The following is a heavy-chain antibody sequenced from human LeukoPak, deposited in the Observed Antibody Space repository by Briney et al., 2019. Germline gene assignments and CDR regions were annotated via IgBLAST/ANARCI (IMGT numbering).Heavy chain of an antibody. Sequence: GGSLRLSCAASGFTFSDYYMSWIRQAPGKGLEWVSAISGSGGTTYYADSVKGHFSISRDKSKNTLYLQMNSLRAEDTAVYYCAKNFYGDYNFFFDYWGQGTLVTVSS. V-gene: IGHV3-23*01. CDR3: AKNFYGDYNFFFDY. CDR2: ISGSGGTT. J-gene: IGHJ4*02. D-gene: IGHD4-17*01. CDR1: GFTFSDYY.